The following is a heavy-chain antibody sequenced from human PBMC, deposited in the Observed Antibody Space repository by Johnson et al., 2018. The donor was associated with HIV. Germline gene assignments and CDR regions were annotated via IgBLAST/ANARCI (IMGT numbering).Heavy chain of an antibody. J-gene: IGHJ3*02. Sequence: VQLVESGGGLVQPGGSLKLSCAASGFTFSGSAMHWVRQASGRGLEWVGRIRSKANSYSTEYAASVKGRFTISRDNAKNSLYLQMNSLRAEDTAVYYCAGGVAVAFDIWGPGTMVTVSS. D-gene: IGHD6-19*01. CDR3: AGGVAVAFDI. CDR2: IRSKANSYST. CDR1: GFTFSGSA. V-gene: IGHV3-73*01.